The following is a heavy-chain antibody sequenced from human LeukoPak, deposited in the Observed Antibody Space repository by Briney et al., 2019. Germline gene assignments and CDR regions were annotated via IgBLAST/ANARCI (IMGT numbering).Heavy chain of an antibody. D-gene: IGHD3-22*01. V-gene: IGHV1-2*02. J-gene: IGHJ2*01. Sequence: ASVKVSCKASGYTFTGYYMHWVRQAPGQGLEWMGWINPNSGGTNYAQKFQGRVTMTRDTSISTAYMELSRLRSDDTAVYYCARDYYDSSGYYYRGHWYFDLWGRGTLVTVSS. CDR3: ARDYYDSSGYYYRGHWYFDL. CDR1: GYTFTGYY. CDR2: INPNSGGT.